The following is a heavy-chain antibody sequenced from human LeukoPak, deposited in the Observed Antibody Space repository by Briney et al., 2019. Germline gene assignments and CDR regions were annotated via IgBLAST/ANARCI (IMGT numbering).Heavy chain of an antibody. D-gene: IGHD3-22*01. CDR2: IYYSGST. V-gene: IGHV4-31*03. Sequence: PSETLSLTCTVSGGSISSGGYYWSWIRQHPGKGLEWIGYIYYSGSTYYNPSLKSRVTISVDTSKNQFSLKLSSVTAADTAVYYCAREARYYYDSSGYYYALDYWGQGTLVTVSS. CDR3: AREARYYYDSSGYYYALDY. CDR1: GGSISSGGYY. J-gene: IGHJ4*02.